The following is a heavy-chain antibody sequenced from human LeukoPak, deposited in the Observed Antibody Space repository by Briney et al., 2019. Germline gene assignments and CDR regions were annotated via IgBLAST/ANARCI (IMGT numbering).Heavy chain of an antibody. J-gene: IGHJ3*02. D-gene: IGHD3-3*01. CDR2: INTDGSST. V-gene: IGHV3-74*01. Sequence: PGGSLRLSCAASGFTFSSYWMHWVRQAPGKGLVWVSRINTDGSSTNYADSVKGRFTISRDNAKNTLYLQMNSLRAEDTAVYYCATSPTYYDFWSGPPDAFDIWGQGTMVTVSS. CDR1: GFTFSSYW. CDR3: ATSPTYYDFWSGPPDAFDI.